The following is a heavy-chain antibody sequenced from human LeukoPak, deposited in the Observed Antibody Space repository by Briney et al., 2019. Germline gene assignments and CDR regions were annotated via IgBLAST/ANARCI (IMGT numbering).Heavy chain of an antibody. CDR1: GFTFSSYG. Sequence: PGRSLRLSCAASGFTFSSYGMHWVRQAPGKGLEWVAVIWYDGSNKYYADSVKGRFTISRDNSKNTLYLQMNSLRAEDTAAYYCARDLRATDGKDVWGQGTTVTVSS. V-gene: IGHV3-33*01. J-gene: IGHJ6*02. CDR3: ARDLRATDGKDV. CDR2: IWYDGSNK.